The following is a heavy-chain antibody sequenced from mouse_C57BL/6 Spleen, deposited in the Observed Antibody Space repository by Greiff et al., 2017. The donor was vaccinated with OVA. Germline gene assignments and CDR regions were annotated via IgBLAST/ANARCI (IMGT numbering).Heavy chain of an antibody. J-gene: IGHJ2*01. D-gene: IGHD1-1*02. Sequence: EVNLVESGGDLVKPGGSLKLSCAASGFTFSSYGMSWVRQTPDKRLEWVATISSGGSYTYYPDSVKGRFTISRDNAKNTLYLQMSSLKSEDTAMYYCARQEGGFDYWGQGTTLTVSS. CDR1: GFTFSSYG. V-gene: IGHV5-6*01. CDR2: ISSGGSYT. CDR3: ARQEGGFDY.